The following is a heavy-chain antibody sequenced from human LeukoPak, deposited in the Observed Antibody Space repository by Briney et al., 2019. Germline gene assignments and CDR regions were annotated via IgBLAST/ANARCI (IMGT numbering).Heavy chain of an antibody. V-gene: IGHV3-23*01. J-gene: IGHJ4*02. D-gene: IGHD5-18*01. CDR3: AKGAASRGYTYVAN. CDR2: ISGSGGST. CDR1: GFTFRSYA. Sequence: GGSLRLSCAVPGFTFRSYAMIWVRQAPGKGLEWVSGISGSGGSTYYSDSAKGRFTISRDNSNNTLYLQMNSLRAEDTAVYYCAKGAASRGYTYVANWGQGTLVTVSS.